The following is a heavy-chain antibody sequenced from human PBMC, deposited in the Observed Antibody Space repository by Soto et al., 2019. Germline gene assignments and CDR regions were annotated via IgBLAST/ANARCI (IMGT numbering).Heavy chain of an antibody. CDR3: ATDCGGDCYPSFYYYGMDV. D-gene: IGHD2-21*02. CDR2: ISAYNGNT. CDR1: GYTFTSYG. Sequence: ASVKVSCKVSGYTFTSYGISWVRQAPGQGLEWMGWISAYNGNTNYAQKLQGRVTMTTDTSTSTAYMELRSLRSDDTAVYYCATDCGGDCYPSFYYYGMDVWGQGTTVTVSS. V-gene: IGHV1-18*04. J-gene: IGHJ6*02.